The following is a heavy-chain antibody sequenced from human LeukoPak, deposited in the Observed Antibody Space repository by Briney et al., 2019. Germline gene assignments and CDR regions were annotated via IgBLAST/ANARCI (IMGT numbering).Heavy chain of an antibody. Sequence: SETLSLTCTFYGGSFSSYYWSWVRQPPGKGLEWIGEIYHSGSTNYNPSLKSRVTISVDKSKNQFSLKLSSVTAADTAVYYCASRPYDFWSGYGNWFDPWGQGTLVTVSS. CDR1: GGSFSSYY. CDR3: ASRPYDFWSGYGNWFDP. V-gene: IGHV4-34*01. D-gene: IGHD3-3*01. J-gene: IGHJ5*02. CDR2: IYHSGST.